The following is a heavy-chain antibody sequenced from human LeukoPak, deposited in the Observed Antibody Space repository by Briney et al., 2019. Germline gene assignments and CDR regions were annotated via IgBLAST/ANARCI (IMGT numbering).Heavy chain of an antibody. CDR1: GGSISSYY. CDR2: IYTSGST. J-gene: IGHJ4*02. V-gene: IGHV4-4*07. D-gene: IGHD3-10*01. CDR3: AWGVITKGFDY. Sequence: SETLSLTCAVSGGSISSYYWSCVRQPAGKGLEWIGRIYTSGSTNYNPSRKSRVTMLVDTSKNQFSLKLSSVTAADTAVYYCAWGVITKGFDYWGQGPLVPVSS.